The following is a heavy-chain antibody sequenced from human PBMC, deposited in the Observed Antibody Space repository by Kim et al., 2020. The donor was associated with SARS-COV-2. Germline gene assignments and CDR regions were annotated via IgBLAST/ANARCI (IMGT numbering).Heavy chain of an antibody. Sequence: GAANYEQKFQGRVTITADKSTSTAYMELNSLTSDDTAVYFCARDEVDTFDYWGQGTLVTVSS. D-gene: IGHD1-26*01. CDR2: GAA. J-gene: IGHJ4*02. CDR3: ARDEVDTFDY. V-gene: IGHV1-69*06.